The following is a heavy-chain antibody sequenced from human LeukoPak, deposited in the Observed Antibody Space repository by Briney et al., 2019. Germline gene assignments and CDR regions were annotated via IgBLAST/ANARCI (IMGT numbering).Heavy chain of an antibody. CDR3: ARDPPSTVTYDY. CDR2: INPSGGST. J-gene: IGHJ4*02. D-gene: IGHD4-17*01. Sequence: ASVKVSCKASGYTFTSYYMHWVRQAPGQGLEWMGIINPSGGSTSYAQKFQGRVTMTRDTSISTAYMELSRLRSDDTAVYYCARDPPSTVTYDYWGQGTLVTVSS. V-gene: IGHV1-46*01. CDR1: GYTFTSYY.